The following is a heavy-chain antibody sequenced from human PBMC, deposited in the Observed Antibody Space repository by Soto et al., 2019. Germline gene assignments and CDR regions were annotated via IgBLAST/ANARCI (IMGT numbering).Heavy chain of an antibody. Sequence: GGSLRLSCAASGFTFSSYAMSWVRQAPGKGLEWVSAISGSGGSTYYADSVKGRFTISRDNSKNTLYLQMNSLRAEDTAVYYCAEDLLPAVVTGAFDIWGQGTMVTVSS. D-gene: IGHD3-22*01. V-gene: IGHV3-23*01. CDR3: AEDLLPAVVTGAFDI. CDR1: GFTFSSYA. CDR2: ISGSGGST. J-gene: IGHJ3*02.